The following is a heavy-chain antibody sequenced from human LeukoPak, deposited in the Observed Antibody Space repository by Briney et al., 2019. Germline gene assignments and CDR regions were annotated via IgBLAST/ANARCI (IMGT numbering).Heavy chain of an antibody. CDR2: IYHSGST. V-gene: IGHV4-30-2*01. Sequence: PSETLSLTCAVSGGSISSGGYSWSWIRQPPGKGLEWIGYIYHSGSTYYNPSLKSRVTISVDKSKNQFFLNLNSVTAADTAVYYCASRDLRDYYGLDVWGQGTTVTVSS. J-gene: IGHJ6*02. CDR3: ASRDLRDYYGLDV. CDR1: GGSISSGGYS.